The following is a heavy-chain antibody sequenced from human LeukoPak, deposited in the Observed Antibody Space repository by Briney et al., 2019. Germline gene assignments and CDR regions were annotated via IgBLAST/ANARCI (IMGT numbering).Heavy chain of an antibody. CDR3: TTVETYALPDY. D-gene: IGHD3-16*01. CDR2: IKSKTDGGTT. Sequence: PGGSLRLSCAASGXTFSNAWVSWVRQAPGKGLEWVGRIKSKTDGGTTDYAAPVKGRFTISRDDSKNTLYLQMNSLKTEDTAVYYCTTVETYALPDYWGQGTLVTVSS. J-gene: IGHJ4*02. CDR1: GXTFSNAW. V-gene: IGHV3-15*01.